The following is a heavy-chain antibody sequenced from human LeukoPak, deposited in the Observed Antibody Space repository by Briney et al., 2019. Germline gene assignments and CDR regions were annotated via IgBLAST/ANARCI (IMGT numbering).Heavy chain of an antibody. CDR1: GFTFSSYS. CDR2: ISSSSSYI. D-gene: IGHD6-13*01. Sequence: GGSLRLSCAASGFTFSSYSMNWVRQAPGKGLEWVSSISSSSSYIYYADSVKGRFTISRDNAKNSLYLQMNSLRAEDTALYYCARAPLPRAAAGPYYFDYWGQGTLVTVSS. J-gene: IGHJ4*02. V-gene: IGHV3-21*04. CDR3: ARAPLPRAAAGPYYFDY.